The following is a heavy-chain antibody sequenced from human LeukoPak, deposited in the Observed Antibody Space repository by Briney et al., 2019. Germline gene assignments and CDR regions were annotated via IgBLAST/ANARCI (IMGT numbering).Heavy chain of an antibody. D-gene: IGHD4-17*01. CDR2: ISGSGGST. V-gene: IGHV3-23*01. J-gene: IGHJ4*02. CDR1: GFTFSSYC. Sequence: GGSLRLSCAASGFTFSSYCMSWVRQAPGKGLEWVSAISGSGGSTYYADSVKGRFTISRDNSKNTLYLQMNSLRAEDTAVYYCAIGHYGDDGDYFDYWGQGTLVTVSS. CDR3: AIGHYGDDGDYFDY.